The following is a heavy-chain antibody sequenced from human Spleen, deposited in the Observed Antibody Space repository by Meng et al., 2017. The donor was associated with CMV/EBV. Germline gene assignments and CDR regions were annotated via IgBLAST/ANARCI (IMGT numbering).Heavy chain of an antibody. CDR1: GFTFSSYS. D-gene: IGHD6-13*01. CDR2: ISSSSSYI. V-gene: IGHV3-21*01. CDR3: AREAPAGPLDN. J-gene: IGHJ4*02. Sequence: GGSLRLSCEASGFTFSSYSMNWVRQAPGKGLEWVSSISSSSSYIYYADSVKGRFTISRDNAKNSLYLQINSLRDEDTAVYYCAREAPAGPLDNWGQGTLVTVSS.